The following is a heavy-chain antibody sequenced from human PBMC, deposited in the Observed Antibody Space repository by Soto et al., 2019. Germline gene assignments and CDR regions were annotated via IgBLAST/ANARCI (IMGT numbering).Heavy chain of an antibody. J-gene: IGHJ4*02. Sequence: QVQLVQSGAEVKIPGASVKVSCKASGYTFTTYGISWVRQAPGQGLEWMGWISPYNGNTINAQRFQGRVSMTTDTSTTRADMVVRRVRGYDEAIYYWGRVSVSGRPCDYWGQGTLVTVSS. CDR1: GYTFTTYG. CDR2: ISPYNGNT. CDR3: GRVSVSGRPCDY. D-gene: IGHD2-15*01. V-gene: IGHV1-18*04.